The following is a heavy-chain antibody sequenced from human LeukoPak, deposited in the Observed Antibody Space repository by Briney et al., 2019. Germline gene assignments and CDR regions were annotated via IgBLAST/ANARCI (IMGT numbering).Heavy chain of an antibody. J-gene: IGHJ4*02. CDR3: ARERSSGSYFLGSFDN. D-gene: IGHD1-26*01. CDR2: TRNKANDYTT. V-gene: IGHV3-72*01. Sequence: GGSLRLSCTASGFTFSDHFMDWVRQAPGKGLEWVGRTRNKANDYTTEHAASVRGRFSISRDDSTNSLYLQMHSLQTEDTAMYYCARERSSGSYFLGSFDNRGQGTLVTVSS. CDR1: GFTFSDHF.